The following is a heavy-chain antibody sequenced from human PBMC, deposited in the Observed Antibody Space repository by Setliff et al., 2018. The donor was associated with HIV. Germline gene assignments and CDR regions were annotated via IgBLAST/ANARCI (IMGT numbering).Heavy chain of an antibody. Sequence: SETLSLTCTVSGDSIRSGDYYWSWIRQSPEKGLEWIGYVSHTGYTYYNPSLKSRVDMSLDISKNQFSLNVSFVTAADTAVYYCARDKGRPHYYDDTGSYRSDALDIWGQGTMVTVSS. V-gene: IGHV4-30-4*08. CDR3: ARDKGRPHYYDDTGSYRSDALDI. J-gene: IGHJ3*02. CDR1: GDSIRSGDYY. CDR2: VSHTGYT. D-gene: IGHD3-22*01.